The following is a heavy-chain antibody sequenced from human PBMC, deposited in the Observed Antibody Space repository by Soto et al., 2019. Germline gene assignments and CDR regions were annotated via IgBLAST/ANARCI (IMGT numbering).Heavy chain of an antibody. D-gene: IGHD6-13*01. J-gene: IGHJ4*02. Sequence: GGSLRLSCTASGFTFGDYAMSWFRQAPGKGLEWVGFIRSKAYGGTTEYAASVKGRFTIPRDDSKSIAYLQMNSLKTEDTAVYYCTREGSSWTPFDYWGQGTLVTVSS. CDR2: IRSKAYGGTT. V-gene: IGHV3-49*03. CDR1: GFTFGDYA. CDR3: TREGSSWTPFDY.